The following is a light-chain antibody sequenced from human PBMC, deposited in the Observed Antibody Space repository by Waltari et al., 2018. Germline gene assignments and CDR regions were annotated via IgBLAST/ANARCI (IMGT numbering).Light chain of an antibody. V-gene: IGKV3-15*01. CDR3: QQYNNWRT. J-gene: IGKJ2*01. CDR2: GAS. Sequence: EILMTQSPATLSVSPGERATLSCRASQSISRNLAWYQQKPGQAPRLLIYGASTRAPGIPARFSGSGSGTEFTLTISSLQSEDFPVYYCQQYNNWRTFGQGTKLEI. CDR1: QSISRN.